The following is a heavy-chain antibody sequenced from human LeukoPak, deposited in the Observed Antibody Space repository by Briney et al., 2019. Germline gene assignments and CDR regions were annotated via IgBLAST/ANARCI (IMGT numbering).Heavy chain of an antibody. CDR2: INPNSDGT. CDR1: GYTFTDNY. D-gene: IGHD6-19*01. Sequence: GASVTVSFKASGYTFTDNYIHWVRQAPGQGHEWMGWINPNSDGTKYAQKFQGRVTMTRDTSISTAYMEVSSLRYEDTAVYYCARAGGSGWSRVWFDPWGQGTLVTVSS. J-gene: IGHJ5*02. V-gene: IGHV1-2*02. CDR3: ARAGGSGWSRVWFDP.